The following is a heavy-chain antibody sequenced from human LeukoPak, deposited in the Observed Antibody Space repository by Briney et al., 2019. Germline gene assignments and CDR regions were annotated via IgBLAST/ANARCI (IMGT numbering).Heavy chain of an antibody. V-gene: IGHV1-8*01. D-gene: IGHD6-6*01. CDR3: ALLLTTRPW. CDR2: MNPNSGNT. Sequence: ASVKVSCKASGYTFTSYNINWVRQATGQGLEWMGWMNPNSGNTGYAQKFQGRITMTRNASISTAYMELSSLRSEDTAVYFCALLLTTRPWWGQGTLVTVSS. CDR1: GYTFTSYN. J-gene: IGHJ4*02.